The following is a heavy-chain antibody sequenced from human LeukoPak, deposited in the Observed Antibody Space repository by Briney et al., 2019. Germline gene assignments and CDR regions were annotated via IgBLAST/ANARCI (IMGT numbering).Heavy chain of an antibody. D-gene: IGHD2-15*01. Sequence: PGGSLRLSCAASGFTFSSYGMRWVRQAPGKGLEWVAVITYDGSNKYYADSVKGRFTISRDNAKNTLYLQMNSLRVEDTAVYYGARDVVYCSGSRGVGGCFDSWGQGTLVTVSS. J-gene: IGHJ5*01. CDR1: GFTFSSYG. V-gene: IGHV3-30*03. CDR3: ARDVVYCSGSRGVGGCFDS. CDR2: ITYDGSNK.